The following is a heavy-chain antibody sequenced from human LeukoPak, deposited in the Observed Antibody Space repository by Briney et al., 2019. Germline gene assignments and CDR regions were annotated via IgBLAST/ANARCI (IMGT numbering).Heavy chain of an antibody. Sequence: GGSLRLSCAASGFTFSTYTIHWVRQSPGKGLEWVALISFDGRYKYYADSVKGRFIISRDNSKNTLYLQMDSLRTEDTAVYYCARGGLADDGDSGPWGSFDIWGQGTMVIASS. D-gene: IGHD4-17*01. J-gene: IGHJ3*02. CDR2: ISFDGRYK. CDR1: GFTFSTYT. V-gene: IGHV3-30*04. CDR3: ARGGLADDGDSGPWGSFDI.